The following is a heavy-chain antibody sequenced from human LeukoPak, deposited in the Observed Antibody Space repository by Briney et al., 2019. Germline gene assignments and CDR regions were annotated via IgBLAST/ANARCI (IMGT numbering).Heavy chain of an antibody. CDR1: GFTFSDYY. CDR2: INHSGST. J-gene: IGHJ4*02. D-gene: IGHD6-19*01. CDR3: ARGGAVADY. Sequence: PGGSLRLSCAASGFTFSDYYWSWIRQPPGKGLEWIGEINHSGSTNYNPSLKSRVTISVDTSKNQFSLKLSSVTAADTAVYYCARGGAVADYWGQGTLVTVSS. V-gene: IGHV4-34*01.